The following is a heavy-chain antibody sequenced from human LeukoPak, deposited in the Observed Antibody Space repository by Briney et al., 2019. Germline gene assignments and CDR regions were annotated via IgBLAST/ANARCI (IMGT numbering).Heavy chain of an antibody. V-gene: IGHV3-66*04. CDR1: GFAVSNNY. D-gene: IGHD1-7*01. J-gene: IGHJ4*02. CDR3: ARLRRELWGLSFDD. Sequence: GGSLRLSCAASGFAVSNNYMSWVRQAPGKGLEWVSVIYSDGSPYYADSVRGRFTTSRDNSKNTLYLQMNSLRAEDTAVYYCARLRRELWGLSFDDCGQGTRVTVSS. CDR2: IYSDGSP.